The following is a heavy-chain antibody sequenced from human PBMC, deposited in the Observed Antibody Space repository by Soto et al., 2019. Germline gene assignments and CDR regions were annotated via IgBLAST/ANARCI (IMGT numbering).Heavy chain of an antibody. CDR2: INHSGST. J-gene: IGHJ6*02. Sequence: SETLSLTCAVYGGSFSGYYWSWIRQPPGKGLEWIGEINHSGSTNYNPSLKSRVTISVDTPKNQFSLKLSSVTAADTAVYYCARVTYYYYGMDVWGQGTTVTVSS. CDR1: GGSFSGYY. V-gene: IGHV4-34*01. CDR3: ARVTYYYYGMDV.